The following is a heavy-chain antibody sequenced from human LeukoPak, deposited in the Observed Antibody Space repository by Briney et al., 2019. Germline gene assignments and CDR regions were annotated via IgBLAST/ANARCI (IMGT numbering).Heavy chain of an antibody. CDR2: IYYSGST. Sequence: PSETLSLTCTVSGGSISSGSYYWSWIRQPPGKGLEWIGYIYYSGSTNYNPSLKSRVTISVDTSKNQFSLKLGSVTAADTAVYYCARVASYGSGSYYREEPPIDIWGQGTMVTVSS. CDR1: GGSISSGSYY. CDR3: ARVASYGSGSYYREEPPIDI. D-gene: IGHD3-10*01. V-gene: IGHV4-61*01. J-gene: IGHJ3*02.